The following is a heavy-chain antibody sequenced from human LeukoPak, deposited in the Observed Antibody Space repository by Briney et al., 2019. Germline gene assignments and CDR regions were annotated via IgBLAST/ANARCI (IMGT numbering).Heavy chain of an antibody. V-gene: IGHV4-39*01. CDR3: ARHYCSSTSCNFDY. CDR1: GGSISSSSYY. J-gene: IGHJ4*02. CDR2: VYYSGST. Sequence: SETLSLTCTVSGGSISSSSYYWGWIRQPPGQGLEWIGSVYYSGSTYYNPSLKSRVTISVDTSKNRFSLKLSSVTAADTAVYYCARHYCSSTSCNFDYWGQGNMVTVSS. D-gene: IGHD2-2*01.